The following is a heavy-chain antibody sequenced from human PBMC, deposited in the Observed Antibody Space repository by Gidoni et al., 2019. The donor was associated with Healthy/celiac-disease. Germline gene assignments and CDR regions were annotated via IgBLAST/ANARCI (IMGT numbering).Heavy chain of an antibody. CDR1: GFTFSSYW. CDR3: ARDYYDSSGYYYIGDDAFDI. V-gene: IGHV3-7*03. Sequence: EVQLVESGGGLVQPGGSLRLSCAASGFTFSSYWMSWVRQAPGKGLEWVDNIKQDGSEKYYVDSVKGRFTISRDNAKNSLYLQMNSLRAEDTAVYYCARDYYDSSGYYYIGDDAFDIWGQGTMVTVSS. J-gene: IGHJ3*02. CDR2: IKQDGSEK. D-gene: IGHD3-22*01.